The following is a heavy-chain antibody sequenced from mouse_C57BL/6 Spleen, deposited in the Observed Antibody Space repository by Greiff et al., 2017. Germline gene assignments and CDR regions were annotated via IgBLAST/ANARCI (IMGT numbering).Heavy chain of an antibody. CDR1: GFTFTDYY. Sequence: EVKLVESGGGLVQPGGSLSLSCAASGFTFTDYYMSWVRQPPGKALEWLGFIRNKANGYTTEYSASVKGRFTISRDNSQSILYLQLNALRAEDSATYYCARYGSSAAWFAYWGQVTLVTVSA. CDR2: IRNKANGYTT. J-gene: IGHJ3*01. CDR3: ARYGSSAAWFAY. D-gene: IGHD1-1*01. V-gene: IGHV7-3*01.